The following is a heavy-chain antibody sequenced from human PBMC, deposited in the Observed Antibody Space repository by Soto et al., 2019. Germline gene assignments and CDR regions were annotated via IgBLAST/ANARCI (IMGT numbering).Heavy chain of an antibody. J-gene: IGHJ2*01. Sequence: QVQLVESGGGVVQPGRSLRLSCAASGFTFSSYAMHWVRQVPGKGLEWVAVISYDGSNKYYADSVKGRFTISRDNSKKTLYLTMNSLRAEDVAVYYCARPLWRDDYNWGYFDLWGRGTLVTVSS. CDR1: GFTFSSYA. V-gene: IGHV3-30-3*01. CDR2: ISYDGSNK. D-gene: IGHD4-4*01. CDR3: ARPLWRDDYNWGYFDL.